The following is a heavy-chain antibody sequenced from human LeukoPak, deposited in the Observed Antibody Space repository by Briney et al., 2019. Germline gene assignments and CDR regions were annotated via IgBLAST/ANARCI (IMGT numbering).Heavy chain of an antibody. J-gene: IGHJ2*01. CDR3: ARATGSSWAARYFDL. Sequence: GGSLRLSCAASGFTFSSYEMNWVRQAPGKGLEWVSYISSSASTIYYAGSVKGRFTISRDNAKNTLYLQMNSLRAEDTAVYYCARATGSSWAARYFDLWGRGTLVTVSS. CDR2: ISSSASTI. CDR1: GFTFSSYE. D-gene: IGHD6-13*01. V-gene: IGHV3-48*03.